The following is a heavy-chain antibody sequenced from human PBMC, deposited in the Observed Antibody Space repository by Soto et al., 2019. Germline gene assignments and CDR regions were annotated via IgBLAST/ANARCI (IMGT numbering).Heavy chain of an antibody. V-gene: IGHV4-59*01. CDR3: ARVSCGGDCYIDY. CDR1: GSSISSYY. J-gene: IGHJ4*02. Sequence: PSETLSLTCTVSGSSISSYYWSWIRQPPGKGLEWIGYIYYSGSTNYNPSLKSRVTISVDTSKNQFSLKLSSVTAADTAVYYCARVSCGGDCYIDYWGQGTLVTVSS. D-gene: IGHD2-21*02. CDR2: IYYSGST.